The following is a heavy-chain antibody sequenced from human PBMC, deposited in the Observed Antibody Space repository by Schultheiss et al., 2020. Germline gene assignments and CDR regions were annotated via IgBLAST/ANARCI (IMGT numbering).Heavy chain of an antibody. V-gene: IGHV3-23*01. J-gene: IGHJ6*03. Sequence: GGSLRLSCAASGFSFSSYDMHWVRQATGKGLEWVSSISRTGANTYYVDSVKGRLSISRDNSKNTLYLQMSSLRAEDTAVYYCAREIRGDYRFGYYYYYMDVWGKGTTVTVSS. CDR3: AREIRGDYRFGYYYYYMDV. CDR2: ISRTGANT. D-gene: IGHD4-11*01. CDR1: GFSFSSYD.